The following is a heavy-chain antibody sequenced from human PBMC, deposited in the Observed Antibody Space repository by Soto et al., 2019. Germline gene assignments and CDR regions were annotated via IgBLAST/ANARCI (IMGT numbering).Heavy chain of an antibody. J-gene: IGHJ6*02. CDR3: AKSRSWPRDYYYDGMDV. CDR2: ISYDGSNK. V-gene: IGHV3-30*18. D-gene: IGHD6-13*01. Sequence: QGQLVESGGGVVQPGRSLRLSCAASGFTFSNYGMHWVRQAPGKGPEWVAVISYDGSNKYYADSVKGRFTISRDNSXNTXYLQKSSLRAEDTAVYYGAKSRSWPRDYYYDGMDVWGQGTTVTVSS. CDR1: GFTFSNYG.